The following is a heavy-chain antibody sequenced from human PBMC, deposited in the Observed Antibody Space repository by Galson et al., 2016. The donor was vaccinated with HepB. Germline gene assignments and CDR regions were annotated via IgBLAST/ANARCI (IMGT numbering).Heavy chain of an antibody. Sequence: SVKVSCKASGGTFRNYAVNWVRQAPGQGLEWMGQIIPMFGTAKYAQNFQGRVTVSADESTSTAYMELSSLGSGDTAVFYCARSRIAASGYYYGMDVWGQGTTVTVSS. V-gene: IGHV1-69*13. D-gene: IGHD6-13*01. CDR1: GGTFRNYA. J-gene: IGHJ6*02. CDR2: IIPMFGTA. CDR3: ARSRIAASGYYYGMDV.